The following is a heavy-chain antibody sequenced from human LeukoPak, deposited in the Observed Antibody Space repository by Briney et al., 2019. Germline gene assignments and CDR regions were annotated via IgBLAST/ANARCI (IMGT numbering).Heavy chain of an antibody. CDR3: ARDSPLKGYNSGWATNSFDF. CDR1: GFNFRCYA. J-gene: IGHJ4*02. D-gene: IGHD6-19*01. Sequence: GGSLRLSCAASGFNFRCYAMSWVRQAPGKGLEWVSTVTGGAVATYYADSVRGRHTISRDNSKNTLYLQMNSLRAEDTAVYYCARDSPLKGYNSGWATNSFDFWGQGTLDTVSS. CDR2: VTGGAVAT. V-gene: IGHV3-23*01.